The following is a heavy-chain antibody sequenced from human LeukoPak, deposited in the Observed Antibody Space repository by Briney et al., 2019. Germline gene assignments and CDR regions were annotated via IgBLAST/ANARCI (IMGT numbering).Heavy chain of an antibody. CDR2: IYTGGST. CDR1: GFTVSSDY. Sequence: GSLRLSCVVSGFTVSSDYMSWVRQAPGKGLECVPLIYTGGSTYYEDSVKGRFTISRDESKNTLYLQMNSLRAEDTAIYYCARVSGSYYPFDYWGQGTLVTVSS. V-gene: IGHV3-53*01. D-gene: IGHD1-26*01. CDR3: ARVSGSYYPFDY. J-gene: IGHJ4*02.